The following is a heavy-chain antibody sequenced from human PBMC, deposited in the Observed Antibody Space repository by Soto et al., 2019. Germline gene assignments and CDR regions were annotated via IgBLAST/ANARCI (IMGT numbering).Heavy chain of an antibody. D-gene: IGHD2-15*01. CDR1: GFTFSNVA. J-gene: IGHJ4*02. CDR3: ASNVGGTSPDKY. V-gene: IGHV3-23*01. Sequence: GSLRLSCAASGFTFSNVAMSWVRQAPGKGLEWVSSVTSTSDRTYYAASVKGRFTISRDNSKNTLYLQMNSLRAEDTAVYYCASNVGGTSPDKYWGQGTLVTVSS. CDR2: VTSTSDRT.